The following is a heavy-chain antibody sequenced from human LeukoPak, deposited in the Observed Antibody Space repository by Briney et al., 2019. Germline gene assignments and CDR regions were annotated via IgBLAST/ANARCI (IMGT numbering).Heavy chain of an antibody. CDR3: TIGVY. V-gene: IGHV3-73*01. CDR2: IRSKADNDAT. CDR1: GFTFSGSV. J-gene: IGHJ4*02. Sequence: PGGSLRLFCAASGFTFSGSVLLWVRQTSGRGLEWVGRIRSKADNDATAYAASVKGRFTISRDDSRNTAYLQMNSLKTGDAAMYYCTIGVYWGQGTLVTVSS.